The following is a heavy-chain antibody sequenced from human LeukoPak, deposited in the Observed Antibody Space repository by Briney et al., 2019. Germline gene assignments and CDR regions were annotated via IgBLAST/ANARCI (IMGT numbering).Heavy chain of an antibody. CDR3: ARVSLTYDILTGYYREYYFDY. V-gene: IGHV1-69*01. CDR2: IIPLFTTA. D-gene: IGHD3-9*01. Sequence: SVKVSCKASGGTFNSYAISWVRQAPGQGLEWMGGIIPLFTTANYAQKFQGRVTITADESTSTAYMELSSPRSEDTAVYYCARVSLTYDILTGYYREYYFDYWGQGTLVTVSS. J-gene: IGHJ4*02. CDR1: GGTFNSYA.